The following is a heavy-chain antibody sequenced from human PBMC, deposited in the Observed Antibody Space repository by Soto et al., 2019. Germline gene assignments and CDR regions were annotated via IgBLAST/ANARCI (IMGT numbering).Heavy chain of an antibody. V-gene: IGHV4-59*01. J-gene: IGHJ4*02. Sequence: PSETLSLTCTVSGGSISSYYWSWIRQPPGKGLEWIRYIYYSGSTNYNPSLKSRVTISVDTSKNQFSLKLSSVTAADTAVYYCARWDILTGYTFDYWGQGTLVTVSS. D-gene: IGHD3-9*01. CDR2: IYYSGST. CDR1: GGSISSYY. CDR3: ARWDILTGYTFDY.